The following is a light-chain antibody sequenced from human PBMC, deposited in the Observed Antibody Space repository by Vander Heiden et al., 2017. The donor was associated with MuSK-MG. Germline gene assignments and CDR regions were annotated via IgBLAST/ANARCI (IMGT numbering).Light chain of an antibody. J-gene: IGLJ2*01. CDR2: GNG. CDR3: QSYDSSLSGVV. V-gene: IGLV1-40*01. Sequence: QSVLTQPPSASGAAAQTVTTSCTGSSANIGGGYDVHWYQQLPGTAPKLLIVGNGNRPSGVPDRCSGSKSGTTASLAITGLQAEEEADDYCQSYDSSLSGVVVGGGTKMTVL. CDR1: SANIGGGYD.